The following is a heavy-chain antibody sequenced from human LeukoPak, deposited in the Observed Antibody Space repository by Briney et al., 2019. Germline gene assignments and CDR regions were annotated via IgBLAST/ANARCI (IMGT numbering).Heavy chain of an antibody. CDR3: ARGFLGELH. Sequence: KPSETLSLTCAVYGGSFSGYYWSWIRQPPGKGLEWIGEINHSGSTNYNPSLKSRVTISVDTSKNQFSLKLSSVTAADTAVYYCARGFLGELHWGQGTLVTVSS. J-gene: IGHJ4*02. CDR1: GGSFSGYY. CDR2: INHSGST. D-gene: IGHD3-16*01. V-gene: IGHV4-34*01.